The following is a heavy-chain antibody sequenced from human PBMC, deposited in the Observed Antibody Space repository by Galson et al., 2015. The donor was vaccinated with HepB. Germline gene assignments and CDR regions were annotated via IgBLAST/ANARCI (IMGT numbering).Heavy chain of an antibody. Sequence: SLRLSCAASGFTFSSYWMHWVRQAPGKGLVWVSRINSDGSSTSYADSVKGRFTISRDNAKNTLYLQMNSLRAEDTAVYYCARTSGRGYCSGGSCYYYYYGMDVWGQGTTVTVSS. J-gene: IGHJ6*02. CDR2: INSDGSST. V-gene: IGHV3-74*01. D-gene: IGHD2-15*01. CDR1: GFTFSSYW. CDR3: ARTSGRGYCSGGSCYYYYYGMDV.